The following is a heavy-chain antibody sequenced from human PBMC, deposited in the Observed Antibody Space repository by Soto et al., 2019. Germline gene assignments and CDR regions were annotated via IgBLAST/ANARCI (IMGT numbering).Heavy chain of an antibody. D-gene: IGHD3-22*01. CDR2: IYYSGST. J-gene: IGHJ4*02. CDR3: ARGGDYYDSSGYYLDY. V-gene: IGHV4-31*03. Sequence: QVQLQESGPGLVKPSQTLSLTCTVSGGYISSGGYYWSWIRQHPGKGLEWIGDIYYSGSTYYNPSLKSRVTISVDTSKNQFSLKLSSVTAADTAVYYCARGGDYYDSSGYYLDYWGQGTLVTVSS. CDR1: GGYISSGGYY.